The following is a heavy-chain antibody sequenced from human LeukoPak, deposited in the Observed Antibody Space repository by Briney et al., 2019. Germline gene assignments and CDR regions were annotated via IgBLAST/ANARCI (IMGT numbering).Heavy chain of an antibody. CDR1: AYSISRGYY. V-gene: IGHV4-38-2*01. CDR2: IYHSGST. D-gene: IGHD1-1*01. CDR3: ARHRGDTGGNCFDY. Sequence: SETLSLTCALSAYSISRGYYWGWIRQPPGKGLEWIGRIYHSGSTDYNPSLKSRVTISVDTSKKQFSLKLRSVTAADTAVYYCARHRGDTGGNCFDYWGQGTLVTVSS. J-gene: IGHJ4*02.